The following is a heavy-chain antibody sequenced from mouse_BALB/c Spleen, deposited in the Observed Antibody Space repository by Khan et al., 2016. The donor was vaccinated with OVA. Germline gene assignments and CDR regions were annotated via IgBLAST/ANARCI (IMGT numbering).Heavy chain of an antibody. Sequence: QLEESGPGLVKPSQSLSLTCTVTGYSITSGYGWNWIRQFPGNKLEWMGYISYSGSTNYNPSLTSRISITQDTSKNQFFLQLNSVTTEDTATYYCARTARIKYWGQGTTLTVSA. V-gene: IGHV3-2*02. CDR1: GYSITSGYG. CDR2: ISYSGST. D-gene: IGHD1-2*01. CDR3: ARTARIKY. J-gene: IGHJ2*01.